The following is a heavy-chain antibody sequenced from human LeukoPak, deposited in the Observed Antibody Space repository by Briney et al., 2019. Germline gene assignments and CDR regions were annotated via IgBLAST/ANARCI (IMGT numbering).Heavy chain of an antibody. CDR1: GGSITSYY. D-gene: IGHD6-13*01. Sequence: PSETLSLTCTVSGGSITSYYWSWIRQPPGKGLEWIGNISDSGSTNYNPSLKSRVTISVDTSKNQFSLKVTSVTAADTAVYYCARGNSSRWYWFDPWGRGTLVTVSS. CDR3: ARGNSSRWYWFDP. V-gene: IGHV4-59*01. J-gene: IGHJ5*02. CDR2: ISDSGST.